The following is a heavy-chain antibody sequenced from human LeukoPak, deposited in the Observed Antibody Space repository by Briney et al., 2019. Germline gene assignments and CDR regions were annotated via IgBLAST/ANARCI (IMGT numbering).Heavy chain of an antibody. CDR1: GGTFSSYA. J-gene: IGHJ3*02. CDR3: ASSYCGGDCHDAFDI. D-gene: IGHD2-21*02. CDR2: IIPILGIA. Sequence: ASVKVSCKPSGGTFSSYAIIWVRQAPGQGLEWMGRIIPILGIANYAQKFQGRVTITADKSTSTAYMELSSLRSEDTAVYYCASSYCGGDCHDAFDIWGQGTMVTVSS. V-gene: IGHV1-69*04.